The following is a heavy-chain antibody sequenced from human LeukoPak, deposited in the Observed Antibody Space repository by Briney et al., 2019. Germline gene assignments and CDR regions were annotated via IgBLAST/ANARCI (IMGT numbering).Heavy chain of an antibody. CDR3: ARQGGSGWYGRYY. D-gene: IGHD6-19*01. Sequence: GGSLRLSCAASGFTFSSYAMHWVRQAPGKGLEWVAVISYDGSNKYYADSVKGRFTISRDNSKNTLYLQMNSLRAEDTAVYYCARQGGSGWYGRYYWGQGTLVTVSS. V-gene: IGHV3-30*14. J-gene: IGHJ4*02. CDR1: GFTFSSYA. CDR2: ISYDGSNK.